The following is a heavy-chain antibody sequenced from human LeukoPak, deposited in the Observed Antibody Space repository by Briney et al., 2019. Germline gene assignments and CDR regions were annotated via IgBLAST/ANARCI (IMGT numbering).Heavy chain of an antibody. CDR2: IKSDGSST. J-gene: IGHJ4*02. Sequence: PGGSLRLSRAASGFTFDDYGMSWVRQAPGKGLVWVSRIKSDGSSTSYADSVKGRFTISRDNAKNMVYLQMNSLRAEDTAVYYCAREPMGVTGYWGQGTLVTVSS. CDR3: AREPMGVTGY. CDR1: GFTFDDYG. D-gene: IGHD1-26*01. V-gene: IGHV3-74*01.